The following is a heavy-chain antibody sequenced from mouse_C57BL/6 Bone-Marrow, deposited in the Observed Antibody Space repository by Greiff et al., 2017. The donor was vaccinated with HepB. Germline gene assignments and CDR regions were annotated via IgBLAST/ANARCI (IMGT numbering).Heavy chain of an antibody. CDR3: ARAFYDYGWFAY. Sequence: VKLQQPGAELVKPGASVKMSCKASGYTFTSYWITWVKQRPGQGLEWIGDIYPGSGSTNYNEKFKSKATLTVDTSSSTAYMQLSSLTSEDSAVYYCARAFYDYGWFAYWGQGTLVTVSA. V-gene: IGHV1-55*01. J-gene: IGHJ3*01. CDR1: GYTFTSYW. CDR2: IYPGSGST. D-gene: IGHD2-4*01.